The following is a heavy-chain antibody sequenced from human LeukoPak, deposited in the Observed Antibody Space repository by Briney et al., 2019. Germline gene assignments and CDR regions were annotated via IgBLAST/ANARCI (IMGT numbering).Heavy chain of an antibody. CDR3: ASLAVTGTSYAFDI. CDR2: IYYSGST. CDR1: GGSISSGDYY. V-gene: IGHV4-30-4*01. D-gene: IGHD1-20*01. Sequence: SETLSLTCTVSGGSISSGDYYWSWIRQPPGKSLEWIGYIYYSGSTYYNPSLKSRVTISVDTSKNQFSLKLSSVTAADTAVYYCASLAVTGTSYAFDIWGQGTMVTVSS. J-gene: IGHJ3*02.